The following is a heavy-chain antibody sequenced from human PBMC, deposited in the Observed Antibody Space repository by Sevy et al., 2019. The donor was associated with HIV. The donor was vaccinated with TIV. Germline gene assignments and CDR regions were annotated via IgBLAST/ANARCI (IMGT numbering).Heavy chain of an antibody. CDR2: ISGSGGST. J-gene: IGHJ4*02. D-gene: IGHD6-13*01. Sequence: GGSLRLSCAASGFTFSSYAMSWVRQAPGKGLEWVSAISGSGGSTYYADSVKGRFTFSSDNSKNTLYLQMNSLRAEDTAVYYCASSPAGTSFDYWGQGTLVTVSS. CDR1: GFTFSSYA. CDR3: ASSPAGTSFDY. V-gene: IGHV3-23*01.